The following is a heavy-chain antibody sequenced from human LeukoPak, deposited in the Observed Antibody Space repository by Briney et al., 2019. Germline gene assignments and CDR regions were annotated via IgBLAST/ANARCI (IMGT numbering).Heavy chain of an antibody. CDR2: IVKNSGSA. CDR3: AKATPYKYCSSTSCYAPNYFDY. Sequence: GGSLRLSCEASGFTFSDYAMSWVRQAPGKGLEWVSSIVKNSGSAYYADSVRGRFTISRDNSKNTLYLQMNSLRAEDTAVYYCAKATPYKYCSSTSCYAPNYFDYWGQGTLVTVSS. D-gene: IGHD2-2*01. J-gene: IGHJ4*02. V-gene: IGHV3-23*01. CDR1: GFTFSDYA.